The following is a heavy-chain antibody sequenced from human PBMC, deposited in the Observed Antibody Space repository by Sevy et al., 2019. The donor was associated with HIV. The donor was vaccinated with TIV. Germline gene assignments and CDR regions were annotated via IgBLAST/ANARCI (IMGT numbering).Heavy chain of an antibody. CDR3: AKDIGDIVVVPAAIWYYGMDV. Sequence: GGSLRLSCAASGFTFDDYAMHWVRQAPGKGLEWVSGISWNSGSIGYADSVNGRFTISRDNAKNSLYLQMNSLRAEDTALYYCAKDIGDIVVVPAAIWYYGMDVWGQGTTVTVSS. J-gene: IGHJ6*02. CDR2: ISWNSGSI. V-gene: IGHV3-9*01. D-gene: IGHD2-2*02. CDR1: GFTFDDYA.